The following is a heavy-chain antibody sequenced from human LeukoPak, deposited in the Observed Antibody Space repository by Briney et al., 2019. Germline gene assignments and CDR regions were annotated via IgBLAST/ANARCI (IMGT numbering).Heavy chain of an antibody. CDR3: ARASSAEQLVTA. V-gene: IGHV1-69*04. D-gene: IGHD6-6*01. CDR1: GGTFSSYA. CDR2: IIPIFGIA. Sequence: SVKVSCKASGGTFSSYAISWVRQAPGQGLEWMGRIIPIFGIANYAQKFQGRVTVTADKSTSTAYMELSSLRSEDTAVYYCARASSAEQLVTAWGQGTLVTVSS. J-gene: IGHJ5*02.